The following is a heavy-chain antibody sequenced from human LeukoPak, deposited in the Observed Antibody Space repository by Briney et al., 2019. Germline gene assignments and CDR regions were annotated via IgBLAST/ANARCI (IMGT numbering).Heavy chain of an antibody. CDR1: GGSFSGYY. J-gene: IGHJ4*02. CDR2: INHSGST. V-gene: IGHV4-34*01. Sequence: SETLSLTCAVSGGSFSGYYWTWIRQPPGKGLEWIGEINHSGSTNYNPSLKSRVTISVDTSKNQFSLKLSSVTAADTAVYYCARGRRDGYIDWGQGTLVTVSS. D-gene: IGHD5-24*01. CDR3: ARGRRDGYID.